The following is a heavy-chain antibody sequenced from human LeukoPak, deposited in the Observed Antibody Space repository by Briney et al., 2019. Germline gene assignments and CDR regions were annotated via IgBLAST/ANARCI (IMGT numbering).Heavy chain of an antibody. CDR1: GYSISSGGYY. CDR3: ARAGHYDFWSGYYALSAFDI. J-gene: IGHJ3*02. Sequence: SETLSLTCTVSGYSISSGGYYWSWIRQPPGKGLEWIGYIYHSGSTYYNPSLKSRVTISVDRSKNQFSLKLSSVTAADTAVYYCARAGHYDFWSGYYALSAFDIWGQGTMVTVSS. V-gene: IGHV4-30-2*01. CDR2: IYHSGST. D-gene: IGHD3-3*01.